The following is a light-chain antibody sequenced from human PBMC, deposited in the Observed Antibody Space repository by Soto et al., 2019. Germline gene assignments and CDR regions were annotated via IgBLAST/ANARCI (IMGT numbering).Light chain of an antibody. CDR3: AAWDDSLSGRV. V-gene: IGLV2-11*01. CDR1: SSDVGGYNY. Sequence: QSVLTQPRSVSGSPGQSVTISCTGTSSDVGGYNYVSWYQQHPGKAPKLMIYDVSKRPSGVPDRFSGSKSGNTASLAISGLRSEDEADYYCAAWDDSLSGRVFGGGTKLTVL. J-gene: IGLJ3*02. CDR2: DVS.